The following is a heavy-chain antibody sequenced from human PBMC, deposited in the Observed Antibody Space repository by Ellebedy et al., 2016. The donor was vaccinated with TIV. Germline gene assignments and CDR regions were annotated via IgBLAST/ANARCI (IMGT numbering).Heavy chain of an antibody. V-gene: IGHV4-39*01. CDR2: IFSSGST. CDR1: GGSISSSNYY. Sequence: MPGGSLRLSCTVSGGSISSSNYYWGWIRQPPGKGLEWIGTIFSSGSTYDNPSLKSRVTISVDTSKNQFSLNLSSVTAADTAVYYCASLSYGTRIDYWGQGTLVTVSS. CDR3: ASLSYGTRIDY. D-gene: IGHD5-18*01. J-gene: IGHJ4*02.